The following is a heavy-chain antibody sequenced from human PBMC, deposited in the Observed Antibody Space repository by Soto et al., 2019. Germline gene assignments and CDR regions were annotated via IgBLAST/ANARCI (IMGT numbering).Heavy chain of an antibody. V-gene: IGHV1-46*01. J-gene: IGHJ6*03. D-gene: IGHD2-2*01. CDR1: GYTFTSYY. CDR3: ARAGYQLLSYYYYYMYV. Sequence: ASVKVSCKASGYTFTSYYMHWVRQAPGQGLEWMGIINPSGGSTSYAQKFQGRVTMTRDTSTSTAYMELRSLRSDDTAVYYCARAGYQLLSYYYYYMYVWGKGTTVTVSS. CDR2: INPSGGST.